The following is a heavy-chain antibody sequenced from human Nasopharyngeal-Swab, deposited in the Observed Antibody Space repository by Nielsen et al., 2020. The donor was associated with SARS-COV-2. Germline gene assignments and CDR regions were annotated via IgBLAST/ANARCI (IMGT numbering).Heavy chain of an antibody. CDR3: AKGFLLENFDL. CDR2: LSGSGRPT. CDR1: GFTLSDYG. V-gene: IGHV3-23*01. Sequence: GRSLTPSCQPSGFTLSDYGMSWVRHPPGTWLQWDPSLSGSGRPTFYADSVKGRFTISRDNSKNTMYLQMNSLRDEDTAIYYCAKGFLLENFDLWGQGALVTVSS. J-gene: IGHJ4*02. D-gene: IGHD2-21*01.